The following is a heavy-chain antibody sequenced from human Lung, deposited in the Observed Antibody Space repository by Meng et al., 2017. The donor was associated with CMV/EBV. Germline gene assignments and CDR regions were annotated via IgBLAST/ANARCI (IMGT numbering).Heavy chain of an antibody. J-gene: IGHJ3*02. D-gene: IGHD3-10*01. CDR3: ARGSSWFGESADAFDI. CDR2: IDNGGDT. CDR1: GFTFSSYD. Sequence: GEXXTISCAASGFTFSSYDMHWVRQAPGKGLEWVSSIDNGGDTYYSGSVKGRFTISREDVKNSLYLQMNSLRAGDTAVYYCARGSSWFGESADAFDIWGQGTXVTVSS. V-gene: IGHV3-13*01.